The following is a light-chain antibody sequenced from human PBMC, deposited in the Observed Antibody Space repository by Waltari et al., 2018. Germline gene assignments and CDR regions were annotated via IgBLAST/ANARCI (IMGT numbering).Light chain of an antibody. CDR2: EVS. CDR3: SSFTSSSTLV. Sequence: QSALTQPASVSGSPGQSLTISYTGTSSDVGGYTDVSWYQQHPGKAPKLMIYEVSNRPSGVSNRFSGSKSGNTASLTISGLQAEDEADYYCSSFTSSSTLVFGAGTKVTVL. J-gene: IGLJ1*01. V-gene: IGLV2-14*01. CDR1: SSDVGGYTD.